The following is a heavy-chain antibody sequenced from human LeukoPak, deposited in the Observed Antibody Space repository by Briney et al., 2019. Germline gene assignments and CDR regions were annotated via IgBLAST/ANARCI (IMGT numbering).Heavy chain of an antibody. CDR3: ARDRGYSYGSHAFDI. Sequence: TSETLSLTCAVYGGSFSGYYWSWIRQPPGKGLEWIGEINHSGSTNYNPSLKSRVTISVDTSKNQFSLKLSSVTAADTAVYYCARDRGYSYGSHAFDIWGQGTMVTVSS. CDR2: INHSGST. J-gene: IGHJ3*02. V-gene: IGHV4-34*01. D-gene: IGHD5-18*01. CDR1: GGSFSGYY.